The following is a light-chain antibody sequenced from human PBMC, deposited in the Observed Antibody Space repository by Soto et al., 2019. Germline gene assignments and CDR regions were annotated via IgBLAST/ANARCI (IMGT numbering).Light chain of an antibody. CDR1: QSVSSSY. J-gene: IGKJ5*01. V-gene: IGKV3D-20*02. CDR2: DAS. CDR3: QQRSNWIT. Sequence: DIVLTQSSGTLSSSPVEPATLSCRASQSVSSSYLAWYQQKPGQAPRLLIYDASNRATGIPARFSGSGSGTDFTLTISSLEPEDFAVYYCQQRSNWITFGQGTRLEI.